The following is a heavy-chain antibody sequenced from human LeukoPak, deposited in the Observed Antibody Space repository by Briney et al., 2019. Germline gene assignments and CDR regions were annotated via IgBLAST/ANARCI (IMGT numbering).Heavy chain of an antibody. CDR3: AKSRHIVLTVYED. Sequence: GGSLRLSCAASGFTFTSNAMSWVRQAPGKGLEWVSTISGSGGNTYYADSVKGRFTISRDNSKNTLYLQMNSLRAEDTAVYYCAKSRHIVLTVYEDWGQGTLVTVSS. CDR1: GFTFTSNA. V-gene: IGHV3-23*01. D-gene: IGHD2-8*01. J-gene: IGHJ4*02. CDR2: ISGSGGNT.